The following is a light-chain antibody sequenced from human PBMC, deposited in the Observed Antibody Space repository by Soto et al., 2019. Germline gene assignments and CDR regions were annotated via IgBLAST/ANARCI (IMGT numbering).Light chain of an antibody. Sequence: QAVLTQPPSASGAPGQRVTISCSGSTSNIGYNYVSWYQQLPGTAHKLLIYKNSQRPSGVPDRFSGSKSGTSASLAISGLRSEDEADYYCATWDDTLTAVVFGGGTKLTVL. V-gene: IGLV1-47*01. CDR3: ATWDDTLTAVV. CDR2: KNS. J-gene: IGLJ2*01. CDR1: TSNIGYNY.